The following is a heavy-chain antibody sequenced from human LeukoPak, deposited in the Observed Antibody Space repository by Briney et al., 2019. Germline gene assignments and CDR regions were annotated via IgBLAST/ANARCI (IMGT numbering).Heavy chain of an antibody. Sequence: SVKVSCXASGGTFSSYAISWVRQAPGQGLEWMRRIIPIFGTANYAQKFQGRVTITTDESTSTAYMELSSLRSEDKAVYYCARDDSSGYYPFDYWGQGTLVTVSS. D-gene: IGHD3-22*01. CDR1: GGTFSSYA. CDR2: IIPIFGTA. J-gene: IGHJ4*02. CDR3: ARDDSSGYYPFDY. V-gene: IGHV1-69*05.